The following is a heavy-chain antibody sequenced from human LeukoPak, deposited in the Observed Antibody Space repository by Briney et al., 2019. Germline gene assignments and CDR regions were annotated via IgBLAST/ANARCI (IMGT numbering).Heavy chain of an antibody. Sequence: SGTLSLTCGVSGVSITSGNWWSWVRQPPGKGLELIGEIYHSGSINYNPSLKSRVTISVDKSKNQFSLKLNSVIAADTAVYYCWHSGYESGLDYWGQGTLVTVSS. CDR1: GVSITSGNW. D-gene: IGHD5-12*01. CDR2: IYHSGSI. J-gene: IGHJ4*02. V-gene: IGHV4-4*02. CDR3: WHSGYESGLDY.